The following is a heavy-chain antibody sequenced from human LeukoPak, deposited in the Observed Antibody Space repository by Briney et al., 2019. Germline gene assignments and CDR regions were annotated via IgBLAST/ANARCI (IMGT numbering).Heavy chain of an antibody. Sequence: GGSLRLSCAVSGFTVSGNYMSWVRQAPGKGLEWVANIKQDGSEKYYVDSVKGRFTISRDNAKNSLCLQMDSLRAEDTAVYYCAKDIAARFDPWGQGTLVTVSS. CDR1: GFTVSGNY. V-gene: IGHV3-7*01. J-gene: IGHJ5*02. CDR2: IKQDGSEK. CDR3: AKDIAARFDP. D-gene: IGHD6-6*01.